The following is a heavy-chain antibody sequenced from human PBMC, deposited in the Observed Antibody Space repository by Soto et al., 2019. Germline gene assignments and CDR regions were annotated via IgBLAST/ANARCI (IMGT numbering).Heavy chain of an antibody. Sequence: GGSLRLSCAASGFTFSSYAMSWVRQAPGKGLEWVSAISGSGGSTYYADSVKGRFTISRDNSKNTLYLQMNSLRAEDTAVYYCAKREVLRFLEWLLPGEFDYWGQGTLVTVSS. CDR2: ISGSGGST. CDR1: GFTFSSYA. V-gene: IGHV3-23*01. D-gene: IGHD3-3*01. CDR3: AKREVLRFLEWLLPGEFDY. J-gene: IGHJ4*02.